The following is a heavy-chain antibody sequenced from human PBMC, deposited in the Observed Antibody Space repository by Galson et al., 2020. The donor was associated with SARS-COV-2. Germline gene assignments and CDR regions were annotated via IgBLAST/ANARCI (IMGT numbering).Heavy chain of an antibody. CDR3: ARGRITIFGVVPEYYFDY. CDR1: GGSISSSNYY. D-gene: IGHD3-3*01. Sequence: SETLSLTCTVYGGSISSSNYYWGWIRQPPGKGLEWIGSIYYSGSTYYNPSLKSRVTISVDTSKNQFSLKLSSVTAADSAVYYCARGRITIFGVVPEYYFDYWGQGPLVTVSS. V-gene: IGHV4-39*07. CDR2: IYYSGST. J-gene: IGHJ4*02.